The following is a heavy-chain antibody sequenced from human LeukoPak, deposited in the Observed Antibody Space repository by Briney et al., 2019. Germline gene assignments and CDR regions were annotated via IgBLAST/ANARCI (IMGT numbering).Heavy chain of an antibody. CDR2: ISGSGGST. CDR3: AKGITMIVVVIAPADY. Sequence: GGSLRLSCAASGFTFSSYAMSWVRQAPGKGLEWVSAISGSGGSTYYADSVKGRFTISRDNSKNTLYLQMNSLRAEDTAVYYCAKGITMIVVVIAPADYWGQGTLVTVSS. D-gene: IGHD3-22*01. V-gene: IGHV3-23*01. J-gene: IGHJ4*02. CDR1: GFTFSSYA.